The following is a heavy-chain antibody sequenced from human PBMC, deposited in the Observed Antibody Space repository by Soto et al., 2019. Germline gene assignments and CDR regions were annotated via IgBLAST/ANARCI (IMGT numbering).Heavy chain of an antibody. V-gene: IGHV3-11*01. D-gene: IGHD3-10*01. J-gene: IGHJ6*02. Sequence: GGSLRLSXAASGFSFNDYYMSWIRQAPGKGLEWVSYISSSGSTIYYADSVKGRFTISRDNAKNSLYLQMNSLRAEDPAVYYCARGGDFYGMDVWGQGPTGTVSS. CDR1: GFSFNDYY. CDR3: ARGGDFYGMDV. CDR2: ISSSGSTI.